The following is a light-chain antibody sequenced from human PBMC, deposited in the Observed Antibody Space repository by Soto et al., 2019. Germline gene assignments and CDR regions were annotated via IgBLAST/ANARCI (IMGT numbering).Light chain of an antibody. CDR2: DVT. Sequence: QSALTQPASVSESPGQSITIPCTGNSSDVGGYNFVSWYQQYPGKAPKLIIYDVTNRPSGVSNRFSGSKSGNTASLTISGLQAEDEATYYCSSYTTDSTLVVFGGGTKVTVL. CDR3: SSYTTDSTLVV. J-gene: IGLJ2*01. CDR1: SSDVGGYNF. V-gene: IGLV2-14*03.